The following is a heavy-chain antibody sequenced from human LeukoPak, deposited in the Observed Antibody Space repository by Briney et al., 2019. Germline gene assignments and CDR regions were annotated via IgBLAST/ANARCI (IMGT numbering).Heavy chain of an antibody. Sequence: PSETLSLTRTVSGDSISSSSSYWGWIRQPPGEGLEWIGSIYYSGSTYYNTSLKSRVTISVDTSKNQFSLKLSSVTAADTAVYYCAIGRQGYGSFDYWGQGTLVTVSS. CDR2: IYYSGST. J-gene: IGHJ4*02. CDR3: AIGRQGYGSFDY. D-gene: IGHD3-10*01. CDR1: GDSISSSSSY. V-gene: IGHV4-39*07.